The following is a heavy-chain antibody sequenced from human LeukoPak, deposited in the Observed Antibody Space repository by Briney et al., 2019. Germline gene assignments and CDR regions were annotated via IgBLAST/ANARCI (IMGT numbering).Heavy chain of an antibody. J-gene: IGHJ6*03. CDR2: ISYDGSNK. CDR3: ARDATKDYYYYYMDV. V-gene: IGHV3-30*01. CDR1: GLTFSSYA. Sequence: GRSLRLSCAASGLTFSSYAMHWVRQAPAKGLEWVAVISYDGSNKYYADSVKGRFTISRDNSKNTLYLQMNSLRAEDTAVYYCARDATKDYYYYYMDVWGKGTTVTVSS. D-gene: IGHD5-24*01.